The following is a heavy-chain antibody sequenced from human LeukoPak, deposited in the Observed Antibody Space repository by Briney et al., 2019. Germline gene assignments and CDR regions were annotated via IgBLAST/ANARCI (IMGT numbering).Heavy chain of an antibody. J-gene: IGHJ4*02. Sequence: PSETLSLTCTVSGASISSYYWSWIRQPPGKGLEWIGYIYHRGSTNYNPSLKSRVTISVDTSKNQFSLKLSSVTAADTSVYYCARHRRYPDTSAPDYWGQGTLVTVSS. D-gene: IGHD3-22*01. V-gene: IGHV4-59*01. CDR2: IYHRGST. CDR3: ARHRRYPDTSAPDY. CDR1: GASISSYY.